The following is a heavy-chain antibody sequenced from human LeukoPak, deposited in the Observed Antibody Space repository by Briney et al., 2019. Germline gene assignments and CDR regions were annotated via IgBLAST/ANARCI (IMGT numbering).Heavy chain of an antibody. CDR1: GFTFSSYG. V-gene: IGHV3-30*12. J-gene: IGHJ4*02. Sequence: PGGSLRLSCAASGFTFSSYGIHWVRQAPGKGLEWVAFIQYDGNNEYYADSVKGRFTISRDNSKNTLYLQMNSLRAEDTAVYYCARSFYDNDGYYTKFDYWGQGTLVTVSS. D-gene: IGHD3-3*01. CDR2: IQYDGNNE. CDR3: ARSFYDNDGYYTKFDY.